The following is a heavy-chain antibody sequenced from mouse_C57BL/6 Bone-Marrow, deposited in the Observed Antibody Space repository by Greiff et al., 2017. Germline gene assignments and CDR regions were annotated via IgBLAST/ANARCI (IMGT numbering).Heavy chain of an antibody. V-gene: IGHV1-82*01. CDR2: IYPGDGDT. Sequence: QVQLQQSGPELVKPGASVKISCKASGYAFSSSWMNWVKQRPGKGLEWIGRIYPGDGDTNYNGKFKGKATLTADKSSSTAYMQLSSLTSEDSAVYFGSGGYYGSSYDYWGQGTTLTVSS. CDR1: GYAFSSSW. J-gene: IGHJ2*01. D-gene: IGHD1-1*01. CDR3: SGGYYGSSYDY.